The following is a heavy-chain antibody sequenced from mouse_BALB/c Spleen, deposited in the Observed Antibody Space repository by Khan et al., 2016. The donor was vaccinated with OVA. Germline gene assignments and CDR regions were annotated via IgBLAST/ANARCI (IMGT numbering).Heavy chain of an antibody. J-gene: IGHJ3*01. CDR2: INPSSGYT. V-gene: IGHV1-4*01. CDR1: GYTFTSYT. D-gene: IGHD2-14*01. CDR3: ARDGAYYRNDGWFAY. Sequence: QVQLKQSGAELARPGAPVKMSCKASGYTFTSYTIHWIKQRPGQGLEWIGYINPSSGYTNYNQKFKDKATLTADKSSTTAYMQLSSLTSDDSAVYYCARDGAYYRNDGWFAYWGQGTLVTVSA.